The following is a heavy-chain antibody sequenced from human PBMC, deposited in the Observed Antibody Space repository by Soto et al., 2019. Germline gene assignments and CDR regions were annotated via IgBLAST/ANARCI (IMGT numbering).Heavy chain of an antibody. Sequence: ASVKVSCKASGYTFTSYGISWVRQAPGQGLEWMGWISAYNGNTNYAQKLQGRVTMTTDTSTSTAYMELRSLRSDDTAVYYCARNFLRYFDWLGNYGMDVWGQGTTVTVSS. CDR2: ISAYNGNT. D-gene: IGHD3-9*01. V-gene: IGHV1-18*04. CDR3: ARNFLRYFDWLGNYGMDV. J-gene: IGHJ6*02. CDR1: GYTFTSYG.